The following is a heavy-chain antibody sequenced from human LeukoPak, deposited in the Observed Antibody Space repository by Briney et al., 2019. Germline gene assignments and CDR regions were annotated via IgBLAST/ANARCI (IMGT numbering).Heavy chain of an antibody. Sequence: GGSLRLSCVASGFSFSSYAMTWVRQAPGKGLEWVAAISGSGVSTYYTDSVKGRFTISRDNSKNTLYLQMNSLRVEDTAVYYCAKDEVVGSSLIDYWGQGTLVTVSS. CDR3: AKDEVVGSSLIDY. CDR1: GFSFSSYA. J-gene: IGHJ4*02. D-gene: IGHD1-26*01. CDR2: ISGSGVST. V-gene: IGHV3-23*01.